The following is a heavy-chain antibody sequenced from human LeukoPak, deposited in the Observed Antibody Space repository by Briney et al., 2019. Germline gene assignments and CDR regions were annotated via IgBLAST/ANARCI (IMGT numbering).Heavy chain of an antibody. CDR1: GGTFSSYA. V-gene: IGHV1-69*05. CDR3: ASVSTPLSDGSYYYYMDV. Sequence: SVKVSCKASGGTFSSYAISWVRQAPGQGLEWMRGIIPIFGTANYAQKFQGRVTITTDESTSTAYMELSSLRSEDTAVYYCASVSTPLSDGSYYYYMDVWGKGTTVTVSS. D-gene: IGHD3-10*01. CDR2: IIPIFGTA. J-gene: IGHJ6*03.